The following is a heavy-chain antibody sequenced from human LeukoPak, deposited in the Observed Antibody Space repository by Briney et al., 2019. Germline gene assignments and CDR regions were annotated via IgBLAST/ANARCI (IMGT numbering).Heavy chain of an antibody. Sequence: GGSLRLSCTASGFTFSNYYMSWVRQAPGKGLEWVSYISSSSSTIYYADSVKGRFTISRDNAKNSLYLQMNSLRAEDTAVYYCARGLFGELLWGRYGMDVWGQGTTVTVSS. J-gene: IGHJ6*02. V-gene: IGHV3-48*04. CDR3: ARGLFGELLWGRYGMDV. CDR2: ISSSSSTI. CDR1: GFTFSNYY. D-gene: IGHD3-10*02.